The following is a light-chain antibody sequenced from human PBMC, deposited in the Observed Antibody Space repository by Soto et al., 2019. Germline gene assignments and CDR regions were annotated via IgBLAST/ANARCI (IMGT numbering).Light chain of an antibody. V-gene: IGKV1-9*01. CDR3: QQLNSYPRGT. CDR2: AAS. J-gene: IGKJ1*01. Sequence: DIQLTQSPSFLSASVGDRVTITCRASQGISSYLAWYQQKPGKAPKLLIYAASTLQSGVPSRFSGRGSGTEFTLTISSLQPEDFATYYCQQLNSYPRGTFGQGTKVEIK. CDR1: QGISSY.